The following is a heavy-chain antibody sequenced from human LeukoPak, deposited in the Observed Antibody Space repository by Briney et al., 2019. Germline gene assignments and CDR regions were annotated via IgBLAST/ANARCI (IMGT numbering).Heavy chain of an antibody. Sequence: SVKVSCKASGGTFSSYAISWVRQAPGQGLEWMGGIIPILGTANYAQKFQGRVTITADESTSTAYMELSSLRSEDTAVYYCARVDTAMVKDYYYYMDVWGKGTTVTVSS. D-gene: IGHD5-18*01. CDR3: ARVDTAMVKDYYYYMDV. V-gene: IGHV1-69*13. CDR2: IIPILGTA. CDR1: GGTFSSYA. J-gene: IGHJ6*03.